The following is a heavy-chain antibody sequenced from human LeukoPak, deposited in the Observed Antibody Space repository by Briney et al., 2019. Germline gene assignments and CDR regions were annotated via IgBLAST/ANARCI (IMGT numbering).Heavy chain of an antibody. CDR2: INHSGST. J-gene: IGHJ4*02. D-gene: IGHD2-2*01. CDR1: GGSFSGYY. V-gene: IGHV4-34*01. Sequence: SETLSLTCAVYGGSFSGYYWSWLRQPPGKGLEWIGEINHSGSTNYNPSLKSRVTISVDTSKNQFSLKLSSVTAADTAVYYCARWYCTSTTCYVDQWGQGTLVTVSS. CDR3: ARWYCTSTTCYVDQ.